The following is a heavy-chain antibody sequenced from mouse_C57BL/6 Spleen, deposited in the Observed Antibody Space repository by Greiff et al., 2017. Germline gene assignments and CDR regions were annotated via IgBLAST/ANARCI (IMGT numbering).Heavy chain of an antibody. J-gene: IGHJ4*01. CDR2: IDPSDSYT. D-gene: IGHD2-5*01. CDR3: ARSDSNYLYAMDY. V-gene: IGHV1-69*01. CDR1: GYTFTSYW. Sequence: QVQLQQSGAELVMPGASVKLSCKASGYTFTSYWMHWVKQRPGQGLEWIGEIDPSDSYTNYNQKFKGKSTLTVDKSSSTAYMQLSSLTSEDSAVYYCARSDSNYLYAMDYWGQGTSVTVSS.